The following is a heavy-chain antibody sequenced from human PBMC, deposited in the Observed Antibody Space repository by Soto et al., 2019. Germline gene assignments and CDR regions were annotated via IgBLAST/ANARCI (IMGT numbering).Heavy chain of an antibody. CDR1: GYTFTSYY. V-gene: IGHV1-46*03. CDR3: ARDEGYCSGGSCYPHFDY. CDR2: INPSGGST. D-gene: IGHD2-15*01. J-gene: IGHJ4*02. Sequence: ASVKVSCKASGYTFTSYYMHWVRQAPGQGLEWMGIINPSGGSTSYAQKFQGRVTMSRDTSTSTVYMELSSLRSEDTAVYYCARDEGYCSGGSCYPHFDYWGQGTLVTVSS.